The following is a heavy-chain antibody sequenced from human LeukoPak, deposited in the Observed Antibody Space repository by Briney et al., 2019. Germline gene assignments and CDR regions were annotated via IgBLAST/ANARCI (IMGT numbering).Heavy chain of an antibody. Sequence: GGSLRLSCAASGFTFSSYWMCWVRQAPGKGLEWVANIKQDGSEKYYVDSVKGRFTISRDNAKSSLYLQMNSLRAEDTAVYYCAREWVAAAGHHWFDPWGQGTLVTVSS. CDR2: IKQDGSEK. D-gene: IGHD6-13*01. J-gene: IGHJ5*02. CDR1: GFTFSSYW. CDR3: AREWVAAAGHHWFDP. V-gene: IGHV3-7*01.